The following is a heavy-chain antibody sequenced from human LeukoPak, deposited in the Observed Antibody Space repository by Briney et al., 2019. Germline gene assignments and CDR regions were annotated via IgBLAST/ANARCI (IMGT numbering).Heavy chain of an antibody. V-gene: IGHV3-74*01. D-gene: IGHD1-26*01. CDR2: INSDGSST. CDR1: GFTFSSYC. J-gene: IGHJ5*02. CDR3: ARGVGGDSRFDP. Sequence: GGSLRLSCAASGFTFSSYCMHWVRQAPGKGLVWVSRINSDGSSTRYADSVKGRFTISRDNAKNTLYLQMNSLRAEDTAVYYCARGVGGDSRFDPWGQGTLVTVSS.